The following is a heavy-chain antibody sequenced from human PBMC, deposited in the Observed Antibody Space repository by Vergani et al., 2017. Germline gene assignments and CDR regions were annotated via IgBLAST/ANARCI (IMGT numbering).Heavy chain of an antibody. Sequence: QVQLQESGPGLVKPSQTLSLTCTVSGGSISSGSYYWSWIRQPAGKGLEWIGRIYTSGSTNYNPSLKSRVTISVDTSKNQFSLKLRSVTAADTAVYYCARDRAVVIGVSPLYYYYGRDVWGQGTTVTVSS. CDR1: GGSISSGSYY. V-gene: IGHV4-61*02. CDR2: IYTSGST. J-gene: IGHJ6*02. D-gene: IGHD4-23*01. CDR3: ARDRAVVIGVSPLYYYYGRDV.